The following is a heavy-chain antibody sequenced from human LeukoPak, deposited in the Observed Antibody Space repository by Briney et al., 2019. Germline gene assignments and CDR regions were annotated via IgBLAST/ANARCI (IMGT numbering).Heavy chain of an antibody. CDR3: ARDQGPYDSSGNTSGDY. CDR2: INSDGSST. D-gene: IGHD3-22*01. CDR1: GFTFSTSW. J-gene: IGHJ4*02. V-gene: IGHV3-74*01. Sequence: GGSLRLSCAASGFTFSTSWMHWVRQVPGKGLVWVSRINSDGSSTSYADSVKGRFTISRDNAKNTLYLQMNSLRAEDTAVYYCARDQGPYDSSGNTSGDYWGQGTLVTVSS.